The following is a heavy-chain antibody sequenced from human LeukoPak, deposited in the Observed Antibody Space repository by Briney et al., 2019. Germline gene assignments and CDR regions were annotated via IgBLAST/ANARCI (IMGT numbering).Heavy chain of an antibody. CDR1: GYTFASYG. Sequence: ASVKVSCKASGYTFASYGISWVRQAPGQGLEWMGWISAYNGNTNYAQKLQGRVTMTTDTSTSTAYMELRSLRSDDTAVYYCARLGYSSGWYMADAFDIWGQGTMVTVSS. CDR2: ISAYNGNT. V-gene: IGHV1-18*01. J-gene: IGHJ3*02. D-gene: IGHD6-19*01. CDR3: ARLGYSSGWYMADAFDI.